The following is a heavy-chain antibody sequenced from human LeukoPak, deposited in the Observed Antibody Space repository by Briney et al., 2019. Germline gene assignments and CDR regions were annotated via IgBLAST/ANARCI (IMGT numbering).Heavy chain of an antibody. CDR2: ISSSSSYI. Sequence: GGSLRLSCAASGFTFSSYSMNWVRQAPGKGLEWVSSISSSSSYIYYADSVKGRFTISRDNAKNSLYLQMNSLRAEDTAVYYCARDPHYDYVWGSYRYTFDIWGQGTMVTVSS. D-gene: IGHD3-16*02. J-gene: IGHJ3*02. CDR1: GFTFSSYS. V-gene: IGHV3-21*01. CDR3: ARDPHYDYVWGSYRYTFDI.